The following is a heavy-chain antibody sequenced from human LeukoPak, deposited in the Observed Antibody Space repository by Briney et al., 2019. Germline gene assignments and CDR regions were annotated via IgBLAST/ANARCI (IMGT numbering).Heavy chain of an antibody. CDR1: GFTFDDYA. D-gene: IGHD1-26*01. CDR3: ARVMYGGISYSVDY. CDR2: ISWNSGSI. V-gene: IGHV3-9*01. J-gene: IGHJ4*02. Sequence: QSGRSLRLSCAASGFTFDDYAMHWVRQAPGKGLEWVSGISWNSGSIGYADSVKGRFTISRDNAKNSLYLQMNSLRDEDTAVYYCARVMYGGISYSVDYWGQGTLVTVSS.